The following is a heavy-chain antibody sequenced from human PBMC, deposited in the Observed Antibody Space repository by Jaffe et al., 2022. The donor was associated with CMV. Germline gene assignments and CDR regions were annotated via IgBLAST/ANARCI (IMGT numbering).Heavy chain of an antibody. J-gene: IGHJ4*02. Sequence: EVQLLESGGGLVQPGGSLRLSCAASGFTFSSYAMSWVRQAPGKGLEWVSAISGSGGSTYYADSVKGRFTISRDNSKNTLYLQMNSLRAEDTAVYYCAKDVARSGSYYVPFDYWGQGTLVTVSS. V-gene: IGHV3-23*01. CDR2: ISGSGGST. CDR3: AKDVARSGSYYVPFDY. CDR1: GFTFSSYA. D-gene: IGHD1-26*01.